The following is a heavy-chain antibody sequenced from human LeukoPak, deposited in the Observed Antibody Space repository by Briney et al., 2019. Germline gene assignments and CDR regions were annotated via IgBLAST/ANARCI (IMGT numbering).Heavy chain of an antibody. Sequence: PSETLSLTCTVSGGSISSSSYYWGWIRQPPGKGLEWIGSIYYSGSTYYNPSLKSRVTISVDTSKNQFSLKLSSVTAADTAVYHCARAFGDYYDSSGYYFDYWGQGTLVTVSS. CDR3: ARAFGDYYDSSGYYFDY. J-gene: IGHJ4*02. V-gene: IGHV4-39*07. CDR2: IYYSGST. CDR1: GGSISSSSYY. D-gene: IGHD3-22*01.